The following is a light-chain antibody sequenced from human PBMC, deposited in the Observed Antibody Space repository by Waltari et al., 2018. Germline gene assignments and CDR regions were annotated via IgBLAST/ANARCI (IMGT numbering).Light chain of an antibody. V-gene: IGKV3-20*01. CDR1: QSVSRY. CDR3: QNHERLPAM. CDR2: GAS. Sequence: EIVLTQSPDTLSLSPGERATLSCRASQSVSRYLAWYQQRPGQAPRLLIYGASSRATGIPDRFSGSGSGTDFSLTISRLEPEDFAVYYCQNHERLPAMFGQGTKVEIK. J-gene: IGKJ1*01.